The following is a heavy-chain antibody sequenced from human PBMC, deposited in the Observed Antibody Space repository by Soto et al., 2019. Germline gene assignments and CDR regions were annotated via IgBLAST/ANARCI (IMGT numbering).Heavy chain of an antibody. V-gene: IGHV4-34*01. D-gene: IGHD4-4*01. CDR2: INHSGST. J-gene: IGHJ6*02. CDR3: ARGRKEWADYSLSFDYYGLDV. CDR1: GGSFSGYY. Sequence: SETLSLTCAVYGGSFSGYYWSWIRQPPGKGLEWIGEINHSGSTNYNPSLKSRVTISVDTSKNQFSLSLRSATAADTAVYYCARGRKEWADYSLSFDYYGLDVWRRRTLVTVSS.